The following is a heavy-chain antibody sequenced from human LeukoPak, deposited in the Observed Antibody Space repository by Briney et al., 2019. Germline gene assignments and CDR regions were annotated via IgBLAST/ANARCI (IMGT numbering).Heavy chain of an antibody. D-gene: IGHD2-2*02. CDR3: ARHPRYCSSTSCYTGYYFDY. CDR1: GYSFTSYW. CDR2: IYPGDSDT. Sequence: GESLKISCKGSGYSFTSYWIGWVRQMPGKGLEWMGIIYPGDSDTRYSPSFQGQVTISADKSISTAYLQWSSLKASDTAMYYCARHPRYCSSTSCYTGYYFDYWGQGTLVTVSS. V-gene: IGHV5-51*01. J-gene: IGHJ4*02.